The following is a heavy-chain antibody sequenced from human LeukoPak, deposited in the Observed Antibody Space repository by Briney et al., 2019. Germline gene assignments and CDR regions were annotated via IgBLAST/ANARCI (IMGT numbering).Heavy chain of an antibody. V-gene: IGHV3-23*01. J-gene: IGHJ4*02. CDR3: AASLPNIVVVPATKGPFGY. CDR1: GFTFSSYT. CDR2: VSGSGGNL. Sequence: GGSLRLSCAASGFTFSSYTMSWVRQAPGKGLEWVSGVSGSGGNLHYADSVKGRFTISRDNSKNTLYLQMNSLRAEDTAVYYCAASLPNIVVVPATKGPFGYWGQGALVTVSS. D-gene: IGHD2-2*01.